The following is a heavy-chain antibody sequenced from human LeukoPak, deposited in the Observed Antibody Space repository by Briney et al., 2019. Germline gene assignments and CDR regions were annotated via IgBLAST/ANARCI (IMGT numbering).Heavy chain of an antibody. CDR2: IKSKADGGTT. V-gene: IGHV3-15*01. D-gene: IGHD5-12*01. J-gene: IGHJ4*02. Sequence: PGGSLRLSCAASGFTFSNAWMSWVRQAPGKGLEWVSRIKSKADGGTTDYAAPVKGRFTISRDDSKNTLYLQMNSLKTEDTAVYYCTTAIVATIETGLWGQGTLVTVSS. CDR1: GFTFSNAW. CDR3: TTAIVATIETGL.